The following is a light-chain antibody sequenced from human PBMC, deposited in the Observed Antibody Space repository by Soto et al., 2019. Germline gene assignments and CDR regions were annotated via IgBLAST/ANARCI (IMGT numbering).Light chain of an antibody. CDR2: AAS. CDR3: PQSYRNPRT. CDR1: QTISNF. V-gene: IGKV1-39*01. J-gene: IGKJ1*01. Sequence: DIEMTQTTSFLSASAGDRVTISCRASQTISNFLHWYQQKPGKAPKLLIYAASKLESGVPSRFGGSGSGTDFTLTVSSLQPEDFATYYCPQSYRNPRTFSLGSKV.